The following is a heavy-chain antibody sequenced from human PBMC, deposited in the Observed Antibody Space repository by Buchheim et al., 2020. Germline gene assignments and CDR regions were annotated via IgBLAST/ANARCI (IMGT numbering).Heavy chain of an antibody. D-gene: IGHD3-9*01. Sequence: QVQLEESGPGLVKPSGTLSLTCAVSGADISRGNWWSWVRQPPGRGLEWIGEIYHGGTTNYNPSLQSLVTISLDQSKNQFSLNLRSVTAADTAVYFCARVTDILNGYYVDYWGQGT. CDR1: GADISRGNW. CDR3: ARVTDILNGYYVDY. V-gene: IGHV4-4*02. CDR2: IYHGGTT. J-gene: IGHJ4*02.